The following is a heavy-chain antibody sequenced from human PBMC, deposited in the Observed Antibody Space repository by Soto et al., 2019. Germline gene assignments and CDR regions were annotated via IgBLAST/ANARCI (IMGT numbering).Heavy chain of an antibody. Sequence: PGGSLRLSCAASGFTFSSYSMNWVRQAPGKGLEWVSYISSSSSTIYYADSVKGRFTISRDNARNSLYLYVNSLRADDSADYYCTRGTDLRFCTGYSCPGIDVWGPGTTVTVSS. V-gene: IGHV3-48*04. CDR2: ISSSSSTI. CDR3: TRGTDLRFCTGYSCPGIDV. J-gene: IGHJ6*02. CDR1: GFTFSSYS. D-gene: IGHD2-8*02.